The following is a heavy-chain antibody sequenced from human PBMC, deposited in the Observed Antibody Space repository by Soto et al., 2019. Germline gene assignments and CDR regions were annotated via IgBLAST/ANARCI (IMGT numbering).Heavy chain of an antibody. J-gene: IGHJ4*02. Sequence: QVQLQESGPGLVRPSGTLSLICNVSGASLRSGTYYWSWVRQPPGKGLEWIGYISHSGRTNYDPSLKSRLTMSVDTSQNQFSLQLNSVTAADTAVYYCSFGSSFDYWGQGTLVTVSS. D-gene: IGHD3-16*01. CDR3: SFGSSFDY. V-gene: IGHV4-61*01. CDR1: GASLRSGTYY. CDR2: ISHSGRT.